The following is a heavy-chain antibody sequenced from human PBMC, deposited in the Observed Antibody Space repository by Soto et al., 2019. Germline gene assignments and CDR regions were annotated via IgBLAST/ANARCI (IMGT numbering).Heavy chain of an antibody. CDR2: VKPNDGTT. V-gene: IGHV1-46*01. CDR3: VRETGAFED. D-gene: IGHD3-10*01. CDR1: GYTFSDYQ. J-gene: IGHJ4*02. Sequence: QVQLVQSGIEVKKPGASLHVSCKASGYTFSDYQMHWVRQATGQGLEWMGVVKPNDGTTFYAQRFQGSVTMTRDTSKSTVYMDLSRLTFKDTAIYYCVRETGAFEDWGQGTLVSVSS.